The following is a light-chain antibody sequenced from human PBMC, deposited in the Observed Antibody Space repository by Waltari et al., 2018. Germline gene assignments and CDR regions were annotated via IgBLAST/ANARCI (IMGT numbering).Light chain of an antibody. CDR2: EVN. Sequence: QSALTQPPSASGSPGQSVTISCTGTSSDVGGYNYVSWYQQHPGKAPKLMIYEVNKRHSGVPDRFSGSKSGNTASLTVSGLQAEDEADYYCSSYAGSNNLVFGGGTILTVL. CDR1: SSDVGGYNY. CDR3: SSYAGSNNLV. V-gene: IGLV2-8*01. J-gene: IGLJ2*01.